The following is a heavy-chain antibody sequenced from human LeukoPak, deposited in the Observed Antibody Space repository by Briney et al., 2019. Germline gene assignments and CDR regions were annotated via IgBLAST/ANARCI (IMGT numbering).Heavy chain of an antibody. J-gene: IGHJ3*02. V-gene: IGHV4-34*01. CDR3: ARGGYYYGSGSLSAFDI. CDR2: INHSGST. Sequence: PSETLSLTCAVYGGSFSGYYWSWIRQPPGKGLEWIGEINHSGSTNYNPSLKSRVTISVDTSKNQFSLKLSSVTAADTAVYYCARGGYYYGSGSLSAFDIWGQGTMVTVSS. CDR1: GGSFSGYY. D-gene: IGHD3-10*01.